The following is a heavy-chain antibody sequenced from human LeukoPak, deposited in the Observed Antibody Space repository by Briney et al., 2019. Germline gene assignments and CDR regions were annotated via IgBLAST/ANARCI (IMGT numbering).Heavy chain of an antibody. CDR1: GFTFSSYS. CDR2: ISSSSSYI. CDR3: ARGGTYYDILTSYYNHY. J-gene: IGHJ4*02. D-gene: IGHD3-9*01. Sequence: GGSLRLSCAASGFTFSSYSMNWVRQAPGKGLEWVSSISSSSSYIYYADSVKGRFTISRDNAKNSLYLQMNSLRAEDTAVYYWARGGTYYDILTSYYNHYWGQGTLVTVSS. V-gene: IGHV3-21*01.